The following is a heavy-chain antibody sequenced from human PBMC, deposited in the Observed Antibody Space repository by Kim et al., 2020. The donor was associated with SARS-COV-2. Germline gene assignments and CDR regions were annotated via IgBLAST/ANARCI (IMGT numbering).Heavy chain of an antibody. V-gene: IGHV1-69*04. CDR3: ARGLIAVAGNYFDY. Sequence: SVKVSCKASGGTFSSYAISWVRQAPGQGLEWMGRIIPILGIANYAQKFQGRVTITADKSTSTAYMELSSLRSEDTAVYYCARGLIAVAGNYFDYWGQGTLVTVSS. CDR1: GGTFSSYA. J-gene: IGHJ4*02. CDR2: IIPILGIA. D-gene: IGHD6-19*01.